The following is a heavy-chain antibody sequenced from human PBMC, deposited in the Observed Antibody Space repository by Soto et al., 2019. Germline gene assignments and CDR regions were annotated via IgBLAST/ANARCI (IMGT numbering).Heavy chain of an antibody. CDR1: GGSISSNY. CDR2: IYYSGST. J-gene: IGHJ4*02. Sequence: PSETLSLTCTVSGGSISSNYWSWIRQPPGKGLEWIGYIYYSGSTNYNPSLKSRVTISVDTSKNQFSLKLSSVTAADTAVYYCASSYCSSTSCYEGVFDYWGQGTLVTVSS. D-gene: IGHD2-2*01. V-gene: IGHV4-59*08. CDR3: ASSYCSSTSCYEGVFDY.